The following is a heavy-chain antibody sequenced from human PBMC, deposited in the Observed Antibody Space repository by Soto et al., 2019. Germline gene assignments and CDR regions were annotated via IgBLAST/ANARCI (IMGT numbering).Heavy chain of an antibody. CDR1: GFTFSSYA. Sequence: GSLRLSCAASGFTFSSYAMSWVRQAPGKGLEWVSAISGSGGSTYYADSVKGRFTISRDNSKNTLYLQMNSLRAEDTAVYYCAKDIKQQLVFDYWGQGTLVTVSS. D-gene: IGHD6-13*01. CDR3: AKDIKQQLVFDY. J-gene: IGHJ4*02. V-gene: IGHV3-23*01. CDR2: ISGSGGST.